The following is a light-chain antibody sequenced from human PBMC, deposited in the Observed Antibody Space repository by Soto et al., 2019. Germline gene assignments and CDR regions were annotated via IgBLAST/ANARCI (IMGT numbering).Light chain of an antibody. Sequence: DIQMTQSPSTLSASVGDRVTITCRASQSISSWLAWYQQKPGKAPKLLIYDASSLESGVPSRFSGSGSGTEFTLTFSSLQPDDVATYYCQQYNSYSPSFGPGTKVDIK. CDR3: QQYNSYSPS. CDR2: DAS. CDR1: QSISSW. V-gene: IGKV1-5*01. J-gene: IGKJ3*01.